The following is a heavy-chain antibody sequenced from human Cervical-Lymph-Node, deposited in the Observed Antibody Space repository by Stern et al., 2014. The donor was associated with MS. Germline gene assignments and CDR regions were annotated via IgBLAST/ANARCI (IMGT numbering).Heavy chain of an antibody. V-gene: IGHV3-30*04. CDR3: AGAPLWWLRDY. J-gene: IGHJ4*02. D-gene: IGHD5-12*01. Sequence: VQLVESGGGVVQPGRSLRLSCAASGFTFSTYAMHWVRQAPGKGLEWVAVVSYDGGNKYYADSVRGRFTISRDNSKNTLYLQMNSLRAEDTAVYYCAGAPLWWLRDYWGQGTLVTVYS. CDR1: GFTFSTYA. CDR2: VSYDGGNK.